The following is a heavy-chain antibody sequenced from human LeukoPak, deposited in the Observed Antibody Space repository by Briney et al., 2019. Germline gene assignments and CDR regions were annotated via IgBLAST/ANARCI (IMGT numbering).Heavy chain of an antibody. CDR1: GGSISSYY. J-gene: IGHJ4*02. CDR3: ARGRGSYYYFDY. D-gene: IGHD1-26*01. Sequence: SETLCLTCTVSGGSISSYYWSWIWQPPGKGLEWIGYIYYSGSTNYNPSLKSRVTISVDTSKNQFSLKLSSVTAADTAVYYCARGRGSYYYFDYWGQGTLVTVSS. CDR2: IYYSGST. V-gene: IGHV4-59*01.